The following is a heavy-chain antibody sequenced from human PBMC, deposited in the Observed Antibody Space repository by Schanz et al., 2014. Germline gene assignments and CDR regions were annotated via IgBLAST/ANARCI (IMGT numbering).Heavy chain of an antibody. J-gene: IGHJ4*02. CDR1: GFSFSNYW. CDR2: INNAGSDT. CDR3: AREYASTWFESNVMAGRIDN. V-gene: IGHV3-74*01. Sequence: VQLVESGGGVVQPGRSLRLSCAASGFSFSNYWMHWVRQGPGSGPVWVSHINNAGSDTTYADSVKGRFTISRDAAKDSLFLQMTSLRADDTAVYFCAREYASTWFESNVMAGRIDNWGQGTLVTVSS. D-gene: IGHD2-8*01.